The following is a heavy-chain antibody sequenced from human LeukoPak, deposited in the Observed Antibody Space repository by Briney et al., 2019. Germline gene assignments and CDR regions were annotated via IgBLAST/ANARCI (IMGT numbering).Heavy chain of an antibody. D-gene: IGHD2-2*01. CDR1: GGSISSSSYY. CDR2: IYYSGST. V-gene: IGHV4-39*07. Sequence: SETLSLTCTVSGGSISSSSYYWGWVRQPPGKGLEWIGSIYYSGSTYYNPSLKSRVTISVDTSKNQFSLKLRSVTAADTAVYFCARLYGDYQNYFDYWGQGTLVTVSS. J-gene: IGHJ4*02. CDR3: ARLYGDYQNYFDY.